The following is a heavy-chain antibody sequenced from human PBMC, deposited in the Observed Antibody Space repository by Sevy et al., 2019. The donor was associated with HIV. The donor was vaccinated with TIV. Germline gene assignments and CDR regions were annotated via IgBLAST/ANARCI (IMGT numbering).Heavy chain of an antibody. CDR1: GITFSTSG. Sequence: GGSLRLSCVVSGITFSTSGMHWVRQAPGKGLEWVAVISYHGRDKFYADSVKGRSTISRDNSKNILYLQMISLRAQDTAMYYCAKDFTGYNGMDVWGQRTMVTVSS. CDR2: ISYHGRDK. J-gene: IGHJ6*02. CDR3: AKDFTGYNGMDV. V-gene: IGHV3-30*18.